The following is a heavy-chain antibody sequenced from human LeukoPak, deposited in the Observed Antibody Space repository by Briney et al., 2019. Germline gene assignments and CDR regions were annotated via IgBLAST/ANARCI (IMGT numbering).Heavy chain of an antibody. Sequence: PGGSLRLSCAASGFTFSYFWMSWVRQAPGKGLEWVANTNLDGTERHYVDSVKGRFTISRDNARKSLYLQMNSLRAEDTAGYYCARPSYYYDSSGYYHLDYWGQGTLVTVSS. CDR3: ARPSYYYDSSGYYHLDY. V-gene: IGHV3-7*02. CDR1: GFTFSYFW. D-gene: IGHD3-22*01. J-gene: IGHJ4*02. CDR2: TNLDGTER.